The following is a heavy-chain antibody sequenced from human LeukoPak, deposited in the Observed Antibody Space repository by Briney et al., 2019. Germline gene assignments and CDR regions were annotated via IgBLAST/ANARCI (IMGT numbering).Heavy chain of an antibody. CDR2: ISYDGSNK. D-gene: IGHD3-9*01. V-gene: IGHV3-30*18. CDR3: AKESAYYDILTGSYGMDV. J-gene: IGHJ6*02. Sequence: GGSLRLSCAASGFTFSSYGMHWVRQAPGKGLEWVAVISYDGSNKYYADSVKGRFTISRDNSKNTLYLQMNSLRAEDTAVYCCAKESAYYDILTGSYGMDVWGQGTTVTVSS. CDR1: GFTFSSYG.